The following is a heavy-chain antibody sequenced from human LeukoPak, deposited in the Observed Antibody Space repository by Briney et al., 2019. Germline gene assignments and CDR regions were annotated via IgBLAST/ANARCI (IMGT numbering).Heavy chain of an antibody. CDR2: ISSSSSTI. CDR1: GFTFSSYS. CDR3: ARSNKWVTPGQDWFDP. J-gene: IGHJ5*02. Sequence: SGGSLRLSCAASGFTFSSYSMNWVRQAPGKGLEWVSYISSSSSTIYYADSVKGRFTISRDNAKNSLYLQMNSLRAEDTAVYYCARSNKWVTPGQDWFDPWGQGTLVTVSS. V-gene: IGHV3-48*01. D-gene: IGHD4-23*01.